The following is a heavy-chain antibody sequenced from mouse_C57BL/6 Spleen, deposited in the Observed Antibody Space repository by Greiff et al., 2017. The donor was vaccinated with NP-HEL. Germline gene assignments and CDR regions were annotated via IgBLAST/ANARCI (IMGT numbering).Heavy chain of an antibody. CDR3: ARWGSSGNYFDY. V-gene: IGHV1-82*01. D-gene: IGHD3-2*02. Sequence: QVQLKESGPELVKPGASVKISCKASGYAFSSSWMNWVKQRPGKGLEWIGRIYPGDGDTNYNGKFKGKATLTADKSSSTAYMQLSSLTSEDSAVYFCARWGSSGNYFDYWGQGTTLTVSS. CDR2: IYPGDGDT. CDR1: GYAFSSSW. J-gene: IGHJ2*01.